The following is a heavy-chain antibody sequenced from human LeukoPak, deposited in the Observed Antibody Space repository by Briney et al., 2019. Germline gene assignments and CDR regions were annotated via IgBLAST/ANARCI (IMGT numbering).Heavy chain of an antibody. CDR3: AKDLEDYDFWSGYSDY. J-gene: IGHJ4*02. CDR2: ISYDGSNK. D-gene: IGHD3-3*01. Sequence: GGSLRLSCAASGFTFSSYGMHWVRQAPGKGLEWVAVISYDGSNKYYADSVKGRFTISRDNSKNTLYLQMNSLRAEDTAVYYCAKDLEDYDFWSGYSDYWGQGTLVTVSS. V-gene: IGHV3-30*18. CDR1: GFTFSSYG.